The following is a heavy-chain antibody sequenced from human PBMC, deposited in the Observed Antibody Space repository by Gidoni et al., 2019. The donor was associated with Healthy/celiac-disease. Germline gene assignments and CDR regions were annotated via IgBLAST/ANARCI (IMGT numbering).Heavy chain of an antibody. V-gene: IGHV3-48*01. J-gene: IGHJ5*02. D-gene: IGHD2-2*01. CDR1: GFTFSSSR. CDR3: ARDYYQLSDARDIVVVPSTHNWFDP. Sequence: EVQLVESGGGLVQPGGSLRLSCAASGFTFSSSRMNWVRQAPGKGLEWVSYISSSSSTIYDADSVKGRFTISRDNAKNSLYLQMNSLRAEDTAVYYCARDYYQLSDARDIVVVPSTHNWFDPWGQGTLVTVSS. CDR2: ISSSSSTI.